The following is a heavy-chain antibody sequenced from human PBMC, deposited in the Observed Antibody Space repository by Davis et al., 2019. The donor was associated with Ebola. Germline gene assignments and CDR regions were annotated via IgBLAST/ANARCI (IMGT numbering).Heavy chain of an antibody. J-gene: IGHJ6*02. V-gene: IGHV1-18*01. CDR3: ARSSSSAIRYYYGMDV. CDR2: ISAYNGNT. Sequence: ASVKVSCKASGYTFTSYGISWVRQAPGQGLEWMGWISAYNGNTNYAQKLQGRVTMTTDTSTSTAYMELRSLRSEDTAVYYCARSSSSAIRYYYGMDVWGQGTTVTVSS. CDR1: GYTFTSYG. D-gene: IGHD6-6*01.